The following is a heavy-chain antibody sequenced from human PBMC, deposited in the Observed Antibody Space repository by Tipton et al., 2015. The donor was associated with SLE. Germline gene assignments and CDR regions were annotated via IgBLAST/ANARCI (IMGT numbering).Heavy chain of an antibody. J-gene: IGHJ4*02. CDR1: GGSLSSHY. V-gene: IGHV4-59*11. Sequence: TLSLTCTVSGGSLSSHYWSWIPQPPGKGLEWIGYIYFSGSTNYNPSLKSRVTISVDTSKNQFSLKLSSVTAADTAVYYCARGGPDSSGDDSWGPGTLVTVPS. CDR2: IYFSGST. D-gene: IGHD3-22*01. CDR3: ARGGPDSSGDDS.